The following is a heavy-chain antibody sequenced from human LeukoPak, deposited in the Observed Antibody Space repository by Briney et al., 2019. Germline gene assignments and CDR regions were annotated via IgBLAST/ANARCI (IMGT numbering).Heavy chain of an antibody. D-gene: IGHD3/OR15-3a*01. CDR1: GFTFSSYG. CDR2: IWYDGSNK. V-gene: IGHV3-33*01. CDR3: ARDGVGTSLDY. Sequence: GGSLRLSCAASGFTFSSYGMHWVRQAPGKGLEWVAVIWYDGSNKYYADSVKGRFTISRDNSKNTLYLQMSSLRAEDTAVYYCARDGVGTSLDYWGQGTLVTVSS. J-gene: IGHJ4*02.